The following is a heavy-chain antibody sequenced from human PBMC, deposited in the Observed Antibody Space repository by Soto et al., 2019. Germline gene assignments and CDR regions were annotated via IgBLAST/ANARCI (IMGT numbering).Heavy chain of an antibody. V-gene: IGHV1-69*02. Sequence: GASVKVSCKASGDTFIFYSINWVRQAPGLGLEWMGRVNPILSMSNYAQRFQGRVTMTADKSTSTAYMELSGLRSEDTAMYYCATSYGSGYRAFDYWGQGALVTVSS. D-gene: IGHD3-10*01. CDR1: GDTFIFYS. CDR3: ATSYGSGYRAFDY. CDR2: VNPILSMS. J-gene: IGHJ4*02.